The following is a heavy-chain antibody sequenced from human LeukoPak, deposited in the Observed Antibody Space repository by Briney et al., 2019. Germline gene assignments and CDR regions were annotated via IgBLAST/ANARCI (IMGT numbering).Heavy chain of an antibody. D-gene: IGHD2-2*01. J-gene: IGHJ4*02. CDR3: AKNIATVVPAAMTTYYFDY. Sequence: AGGSLRLSCAASGFTFDDYTMHWVRQAPGKGLEWVSLISWDGGSTYYADSVKGRFTISRDNSKNSLYLQMKSLRAEDTAVYYCAKNIATVVPAAMTTYYFDYWGQGTLVTVSS. V-gene: IGHV3-43*01. CDR1: GFTFDDYT. CDR2: ISWDGGST.